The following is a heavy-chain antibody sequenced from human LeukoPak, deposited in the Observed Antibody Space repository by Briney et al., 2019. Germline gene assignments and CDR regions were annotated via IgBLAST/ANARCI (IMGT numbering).Heavy chain of an antibody. J-gene: IGHJ6*03. D-gene: IGHD1-7*01. CDR3: ARRRNYGRHYYIDV. V-gene: IGHV4-34*01. Sequence: SETLSLTCAVYGGSFSNYYWSWIRQPPGRGLEWIGEINDSGRTNYNPSLMSRVTVSVDTSKNQFSLRLTSVTATDTAVYYCARRRNYGRHYYIDVWGNGTMVSVSS. CDR1: GGSFSNYY. CDR2: INDSGRT.